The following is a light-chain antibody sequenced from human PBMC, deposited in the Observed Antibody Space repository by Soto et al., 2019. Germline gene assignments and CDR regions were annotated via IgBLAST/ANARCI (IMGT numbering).Light chain of an antibody. V-gene: IGKV3D-15*01. Sequence: EIVMTQSPATLSVSPGESATLSCRASQSINRDLAWYVQKPGQAPRRVIYGASTWGTGVPPRFTGSGSGTEFTPTISGLQSEDGAVYYRQQYNSWPITFGQGTRRENK. J-gene: IGKJ5*01. CDR1: QSINRD. CDR2: GAS. CDR3: QQYNSWPIT.